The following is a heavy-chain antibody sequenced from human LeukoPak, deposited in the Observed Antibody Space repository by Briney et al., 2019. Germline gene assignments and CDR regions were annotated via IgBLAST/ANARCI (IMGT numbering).Heavy chain of an antibody. CDR2: IYYSGST. J-gene: IGHJ4*02. Sequence: SETLSLTCTVSGGSISSSSSYWGWIRQPPGKGLEWIGNIYYSGSTYYNPSLKSRVTISVDTSKNQFSLKLSSVTAADTAVYYCARRLTAGTHLDYWGQGTLVTVSS. CDR3: ARRLTAGTHLDY. D-gene: IGHD6-13*01. CDR1: GGSISSSSSY. V-gene: IGHV4-39*01.